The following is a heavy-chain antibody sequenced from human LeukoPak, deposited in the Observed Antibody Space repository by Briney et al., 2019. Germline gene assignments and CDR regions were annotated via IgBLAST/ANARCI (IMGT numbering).Heavy chain of an antibody. CDR1: GGTFSSYA. CDR3: ARDLYCSSTSCPNPC. CDR2: IIPIFGTA. D-gene: IGHD2-2*01. V-gene: IGHV1-69*05. Sequence: SVKVSCKASGGTFSSYAISWVRQAPGQGLEWMGRIIPIFGTANYAQKFQGRVTITTDESTSTAYMELSSLRSEDTAVYYCARDLYCSSTSCPNPCWGQGTLVTVSS. J-gene: IGHJ4*02.